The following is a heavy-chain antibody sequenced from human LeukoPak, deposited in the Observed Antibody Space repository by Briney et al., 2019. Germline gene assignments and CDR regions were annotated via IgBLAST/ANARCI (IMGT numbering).Heavy chain of an antibody. CDR2: NSGSGGST. Sequence: GGSLRLSCAASGFTFSSYAMSWVRQAPGKGLEWVSANSGSGGSTYYADSVKGRFTISRDNSKNTLYLQMNSLRAEDTAVYYCARCHYYDSSGYFNVEQNFDYWGQGTLVTVSS. CDR1: GFTFSSYA. J-gene: IGHJ4*02. CDR3: ARCHYYDSSGYFNVEQNFDY. D-gene: IGHD3-22*01. V-gene: IGHV3-23*01.